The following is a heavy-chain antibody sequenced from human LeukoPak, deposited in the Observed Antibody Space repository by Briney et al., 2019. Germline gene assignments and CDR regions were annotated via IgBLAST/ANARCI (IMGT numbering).Heavy chain of an antibody. CDR1: GASIASGSYH. CDR2: ISAGGRT. Sequence: SQTLSLTCAISGASIASGSYHWDWIRQPAGSRPEYIGRISAGGRTNYNPSLKSRLTISMDTSKNHVSLRLSSVTAADTALYYCTSGGHDYGGSFDTWGQGILVTVSS. D-gene: IGHD4-23*01. J-gene: IGHJ5*02. CDR3: TSGGHDYGGSFDT. V-gene: IGHV4-61*02.